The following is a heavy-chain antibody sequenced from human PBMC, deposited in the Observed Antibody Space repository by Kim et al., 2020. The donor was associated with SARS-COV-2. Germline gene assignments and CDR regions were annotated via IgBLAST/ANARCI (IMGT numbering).Heavy chain of an antibody. D-gene: IGHD3-10*01. CDR1: GGSFSGYY. CDR2: INHSGST. J-gene: IGHJ4*02. V-gene: IGHV4-34*01. CDR3: ARGRDYYGSGSYYNGPSKFDY. Sequence: SETLSLTCAVYGGSFSGYYWSWIRQPPGKGLEWIGEINHSGSTNYNPSLKSRVTISVDTSKNQFSLKLSSVTAADTAVYYCARGRDYYGSGSYYNGPSKFDYWGQGTLVTVSS.